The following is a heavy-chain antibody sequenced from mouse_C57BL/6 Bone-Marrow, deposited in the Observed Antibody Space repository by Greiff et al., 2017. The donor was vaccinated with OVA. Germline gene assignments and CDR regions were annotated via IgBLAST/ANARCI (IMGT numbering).Heavy chain of an antibody. D-gene: IGHD3-1*01. CDR2: ISYDGSN. CDR1: GYSITSGYY. CDR3: AREGGYYFDY. V-gene: IGHV3-6*01. Sequence: EVKLQESGPGLVKPSQSLSLTCSVTGYSITSGYYWNWIRQFPGNKLEWMGYISYDGSNNYNPSLKNPISITRDTSKNQFFLKLNSVTTEDTATYYCAREGGYYFDYWGQGTTLTVSS. J-gene: IGHJ2*01.